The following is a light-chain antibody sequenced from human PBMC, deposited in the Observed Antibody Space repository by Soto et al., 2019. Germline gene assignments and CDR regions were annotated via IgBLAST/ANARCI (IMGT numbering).Light chain of an antibody. Sequence: DIPITHSPSSLSASVGDRVTITFRASQGISNWLAWYQQKPGKAPKLLIYAASSLQSGVPSRFSGSGSGTDFTLTISSLQPEDFATYFCQQTNRIPYTFGQGTRLEIK. CDR1: QGISNW. CDR3: QQTNRIPYT. CDR2: AAS. J-gene: IGKJ5*01. V-gene: IGKV1-12*01.